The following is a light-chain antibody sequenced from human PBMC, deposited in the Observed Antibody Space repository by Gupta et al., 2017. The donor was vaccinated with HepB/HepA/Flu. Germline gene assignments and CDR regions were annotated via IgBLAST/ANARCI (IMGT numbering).Light chain of an antibody. V-gene: IGLV2-11*01. J-gene: IGLJ2*01. Sequence: QSALTQPRSVSGSPGQSVTISCTATSSDVGAYNFVSWYQQHPGKAPKLMIYDVGKRPSGVPDRFSGSKSGTTASLTISGLQAEDEADYYCCSYAGSYVVFGGGTKLTVL. CDR2: DVG. CDR1: SSDVGAYNF. CDR3: CSYAGSYVV.